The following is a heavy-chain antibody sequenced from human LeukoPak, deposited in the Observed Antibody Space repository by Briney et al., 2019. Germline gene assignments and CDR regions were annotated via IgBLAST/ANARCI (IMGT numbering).Heavy chain of an antibody. V-gene: IGHV3-30*03. Sequence: GGSLRLSCAASGFTFDTYGMHWVRQAPGKGLEWVAVISYDGSNKYYADSVKGRFTISRDNSKNTLCLQMNSLRAEATAVYYCARVPDLTGYYFDYWGQGTLVTVSS. J-gene: IGHJ4*02. D-gene: IGHD3-9*01. CDR1: GFTFDTYG. CDR3: ARVPDLTGYYFDY. CDR2: ISYDGSNK.